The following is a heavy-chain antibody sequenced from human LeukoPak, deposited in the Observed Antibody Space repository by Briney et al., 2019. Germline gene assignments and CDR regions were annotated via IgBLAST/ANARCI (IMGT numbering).Heavy chain of an antibody. Sequence: SETLSLTYAVYGESLNSYYWSWVRQPPGEGLEWIGEIYESGTTEYNPSLKSRVTISMVPSKQQFSLSLSSVTAADTAVYYCARGAWATRLGSWGLGTPVIVPS. CDR2: IYESGTT. CDR3: ARGAWATRLGS. V-gene: IGHV4-34*01. J-gene: IGHJ4*02. D-gene: IGHD2-15*01. CDR1: GESLNSYY.